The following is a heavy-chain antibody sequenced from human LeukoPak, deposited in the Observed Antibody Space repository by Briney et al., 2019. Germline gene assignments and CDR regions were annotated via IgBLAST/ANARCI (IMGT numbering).Heavy chain of an antibody. CDR3: ARDGPLGSSGYYWHY. Sequence: SVTVSCKASGGTFSSYAISWVRQAPGQGLEWMGGIIPIFGTANYAQKFQGRVTITADESTSTAYMELSSLRSEDTAVYYCARDGPLGSSGYYWHYWGQGTLVTVSS. CDR1: GGTFSSYA. CDR2: IIPIFGTA. J-gene: IGHJ4*02. V-gene: IGHV1-69*13. D-gene: IGHD3-22*01.